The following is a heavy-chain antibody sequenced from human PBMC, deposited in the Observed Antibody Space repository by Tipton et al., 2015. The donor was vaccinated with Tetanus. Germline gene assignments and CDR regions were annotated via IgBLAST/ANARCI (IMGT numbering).Heavy chain of an antibody. CDR1: GASFSDYY. CDR2: INHSGNT. J-gene: IGHJ4*02. D-gene: IGHD2/OR15-2a*01. V-gene: IGHV4-34*09. CDR3: ARVSRRNFYFDY. Sequence: TLSLTCAVYGASFSDYYWSWIRQAPGKGLEWIGEINHSGNTNHSPSLTRRVSIAVDTSRNQFSLNLTSVTVADSAVYFCARVSRRNFYFDYWGPGAQVTVSS.